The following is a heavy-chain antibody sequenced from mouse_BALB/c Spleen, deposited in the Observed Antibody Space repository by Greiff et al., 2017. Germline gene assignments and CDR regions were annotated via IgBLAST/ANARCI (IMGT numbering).Heavy chain of an antibody. CDR2: IDPANGNT. V-gene: IGHV14-3*02. CDR1: GFNIKDTY. J-gene: IGHJ2*01. CDR3: ASDDYDEYFDY. D-gene: IGHD2-4*01. Sequence: VHVKQSGAELVKPGASVKLSCTASGFNIKDTYMHWVKQRPEQGLEWIGRIDPANGNTKYDPKFQGKATITADTSSNTAYLQLSSLTSEDTAVYYCASDDYDEYFDYWGQGTTLTVSS.